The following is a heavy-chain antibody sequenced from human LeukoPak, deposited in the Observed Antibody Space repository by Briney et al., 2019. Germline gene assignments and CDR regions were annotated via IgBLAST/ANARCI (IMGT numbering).Heavy chain of an antibody. Sequence: ASVKVSCKASGYTFTGYYMHWVRQAPGQGLEWMGWINPNSGGTNYAQKFQGRVTMTRNTSISTAYMELSSLRSEDTAVYYCASQVSRFDGAFDIWGQGTMVTVSS. V-gene: IGHV1-2*02. CDR3: ASQVSRFDGAFDI. CDR1: GYTFTGYY. D-gene: IGHD3-10*01. CDR2: INPNSGGT. J-gene: IGHJ3*02.